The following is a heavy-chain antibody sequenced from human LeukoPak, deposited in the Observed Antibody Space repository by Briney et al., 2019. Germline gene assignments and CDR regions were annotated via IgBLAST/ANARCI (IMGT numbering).Heavy chain of an antibody. J-gene: IGHJ6*02. V-gene: IGHV3-7*03. CDR3: AKDPSHYYDSSGYYYGGSYYYGMDV. CDR2: IKQDGGET. Sequence: GGSLRLSCAASGFPFSSYWMAWVRQAPGKGLEWVASIKQDGGETFYVDSVKGRFTISRDNAKNSLYLQMNSLRAEDTAVYYCAKDPSHYYDSSGYYYGGSYYYGMDVWGQGTTVTVSS. D-gene: IGHD3-22*01. CDR1: GFPFSSYW.